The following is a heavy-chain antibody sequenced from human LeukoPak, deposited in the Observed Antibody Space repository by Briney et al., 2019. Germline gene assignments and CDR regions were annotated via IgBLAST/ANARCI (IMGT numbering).Heavy chain of an antibody. V-gene: IGHV5-51*01. CDR1: GYSFTSYW. Sequence: GESLKISSKGSGYSFTSYWIGWVRQMPGKGLEWMGIIYPGDSDTRYSPSFQGQVTISADKSISTAYLQWSSLKASDTAMYYCASLWAGDYNFLTGYLANWGQEPLATFSS. CDR3: ASLWAGDYNFLTGYLAN. CDR2: IYPGDSDT. D-gene: IGHD3-9*01. J-gene: IGHJ4*02.